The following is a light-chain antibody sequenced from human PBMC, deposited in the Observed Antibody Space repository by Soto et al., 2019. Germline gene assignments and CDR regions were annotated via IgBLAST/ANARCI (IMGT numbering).Light chain of an antibody. V-gene: IGKV1-33*01. J-gene: IGKJ3*01. CDR3: QKCDYLPI. Sequence: DIQMTQSPSSLSASVGDRVTITCQASHDITSYLNWYQHKPGKDPKLLIYDASILEAGVPSRFSGSGSGTDFTFTISSLQPEDVATYYCQKCDYLPIFGHGTTVDFK. CDR2: DAS. CDR1: HDITSY.